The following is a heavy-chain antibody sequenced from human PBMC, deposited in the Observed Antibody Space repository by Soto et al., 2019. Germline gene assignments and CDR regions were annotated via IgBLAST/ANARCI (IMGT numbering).Heavy chain of an antibody. CDR3: ARLEAMVRFFDP. V-gene: IGHV4-59*01. CDR2: IYYSGST. CDR1: GGSISSYY. J-gene: IGHJ5*02. D-gene: IGHD3-10*01. Sequence: SETLSLTCTVSGGSISSYYWSWIRQPPGKGLEWIGYIYYSGSTNYNPSLKSRVTISVDTSKNQFSLKLSSVTAADTAVYYCARLEAMVRFFDPWGKGTLVTVSS.